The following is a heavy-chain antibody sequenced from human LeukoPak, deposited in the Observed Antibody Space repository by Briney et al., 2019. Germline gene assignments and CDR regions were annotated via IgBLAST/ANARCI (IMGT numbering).Heavy chain of an antibody. CDR2: IGSSTSYI. CDR3: ARDSPLLRALDY. D-gene: IGHD2-15*01. J-gene: IGHJ4*02. Sequence: GGSLRLSCAASGFTFSRYNMNWVRQAPGKGLEWVSSIGSSTSYIYYADSVKGRFTISRDNAKNSLYLQMNSLRAEDTAVYYCARDSPLLRALDYWGQGTLVTVSS. CDR1: GFTFSRYN. V-gene: IGHV3-21*01.